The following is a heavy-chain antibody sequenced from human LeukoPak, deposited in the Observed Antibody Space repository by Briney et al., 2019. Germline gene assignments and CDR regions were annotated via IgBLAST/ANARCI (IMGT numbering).Heavy chain of an antibody. J-gene: IGHJ4*02. V-gene: IGHV3-30*04. D-gene: IGHD3-16*01. Sequence: PGRSLRLYCSASGFTFSSYAMHWVRQAPGKGLEWVAVISYDGSNKYYADSVKGRFTISRDNSKNTLYLQMNSLRAEDTAVYYCARDSRRGWADYFDYWGQGTLVTVSS. CDR2: ISYDGSNK. CDR1: GFTFSSYA. CDR3: ARDSRRGWADYFDY.